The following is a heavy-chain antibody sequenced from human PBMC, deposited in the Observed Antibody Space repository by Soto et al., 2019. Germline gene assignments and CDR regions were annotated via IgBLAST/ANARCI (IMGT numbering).Heavy chain of an antibody. CDR2: IYYSGST. V-gene: IGHV4-59*01. J-gene: IGHJ4*02. D-gene: IGHD4-17*01. CDR3: ARGNDYGDYYFAY. CDR1: SGPISFYY. Sequence: SETLSLTCNFSSGPISFYYWSWIRQPPGKGLEWIGYIYYSGSTNYNPSLKSRVTISVDTSKNQFSLKLSSVTAADTAVYYCARGNDYGDYYFAYWGQGTLVTVS.